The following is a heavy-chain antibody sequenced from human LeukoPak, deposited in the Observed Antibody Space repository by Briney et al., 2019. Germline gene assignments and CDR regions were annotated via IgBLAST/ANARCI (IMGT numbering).Heavy chain of an antibody. CDR3: ARGGDGGILGGDY. Sequence: ASVKVSCKASGYTFTGYYMHWVRQAPGQGLEWMGWINPNSGGTNYAQKFQGRVTMTRDTSISTAYMELSRLRSDDTVVYYCARGGDGGILGGDYWGQGTLVTVSS. CDR2: INPNSGGT. D-gene: IGHD4-23*01. J-gene: IGHJ4*02. CDR1: GYTFTGYY. V-gene: IGHV1-2*02.